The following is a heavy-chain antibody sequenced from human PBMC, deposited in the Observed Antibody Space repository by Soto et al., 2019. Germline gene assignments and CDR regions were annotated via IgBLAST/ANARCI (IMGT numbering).Heavy chain of an antibody. CDR1: GGSFSSYY. CDR3: ARELAEAARSLDF. Sequence: SETLSLTCTVSGGSFSSYYWSWIRQPAGKGLEWIGRIYTSGITNYNPSLKSRVTMSVDTSSKQFSLNMTSVTAADTAVYFCARELAEAARSLDFWGRGTLVTVSS. J-gene: IGHJ4*02. CDR2: IYTSGIT. V-gene: IGHV4-4*07. D-gene: IGHD6-6*01.